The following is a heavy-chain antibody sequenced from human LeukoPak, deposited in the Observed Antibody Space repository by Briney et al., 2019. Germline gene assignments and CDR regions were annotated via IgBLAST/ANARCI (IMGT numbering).Heavy chain of an antibody. V-gene: IGHV4-59*01. CDR2: IYYSGYT. D-gene: IGHD3-10*01. Sequence: PSETLSLTCTVSGGSISTYYWSWIRQPPGKGLEWIGYIYYSGYTNYNPSLKSRVTISVDTSKNQFSLKLSSVTAADTAVYYCARDGEWTRDYFDYCGQGTLVTVSS. CDR1: GGSISTYY. J-gene: IGHJ4*02. CDR3: ARDGEWTRDYFDY.